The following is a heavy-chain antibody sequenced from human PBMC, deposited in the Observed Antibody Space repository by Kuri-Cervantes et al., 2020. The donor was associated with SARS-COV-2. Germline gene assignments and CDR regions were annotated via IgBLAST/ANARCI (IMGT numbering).Heavy chain of an antibody. V-gene: IGHV1-8*01. D-gene: IGHD6-13*01. CDR1: GYRFSSDT. J-gene: IGHJ6*01. CDR3: ARRFYGSSWYNYYYYGMDV. CDR2: MNPNSGNT. Sequence: ASVKVSCKASGYRFSSDTMNWVRQATGQGLEWMGWMNPNSGNTGYAQKFQGRVTMTRNTSISTAYMELSSLRSEDTAVYYCARRFYGSSWYNYYYYGMDVWGQGTTVTVSS.